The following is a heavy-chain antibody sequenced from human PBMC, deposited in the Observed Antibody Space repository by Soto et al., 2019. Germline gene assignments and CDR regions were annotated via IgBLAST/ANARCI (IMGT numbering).Heavy chain of an antibody. CDR1: GFSLTTSGVG. V-gene: IGHV2-5*02. Sequence: QITLKESGPTLVKPTQTLTLTCTFSGFSLTTSGVGVGWIRQPPGKALEWLALIYWDDDKRYSPSLKSRLTTPQDTSKNPGVLTMTNLDPGDTATYYWAHTLPPRGAGHRGQGTLVTVSS. CDR2: IYWDDDK. CDR3: AHTLPPRGAGH. D-gene: IGHD3-10*01. J-gene: IGHJ4*02.